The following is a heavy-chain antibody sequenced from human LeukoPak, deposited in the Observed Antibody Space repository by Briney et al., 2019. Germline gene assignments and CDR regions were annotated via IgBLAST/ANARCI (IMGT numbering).Heavy chain of an antibody. CDR3: AKGDVLPSYPTFDY. V-gene: IGHV3-23*01. Sequence: GGSLRLSCAASGFTFSSYALSWVRQAPGKGLEWVSVISASGGTTYYADSVKGRFTISRDTSKDTVYLQMHSLRAEDMAVYYCAKGDVLPSYPTFDYWGQGTLVTVSS. CDR2: ISASGGTT. CDR1: GFTFSSYA. D-gene: IGHD3-9*01. J-gene: IGHJ4*02.